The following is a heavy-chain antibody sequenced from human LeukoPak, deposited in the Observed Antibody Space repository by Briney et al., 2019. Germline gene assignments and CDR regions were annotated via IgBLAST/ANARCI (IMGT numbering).Heavy chain of an antibody. CDR1: GFTFSSYA. CDR2: ISGSGGST. D-gene: IGHD5-18*01. CDR3: AKRDRGYSYGYLDY. Sequence: GGSLRLSCAASGFTFSSYAMSWVRQAPGKGLEWVSAISGSGGSTYYADSVKGRLTISRDNSKNTLYLQMNSLRAEDTAVYYCAKRDRGYSYGYLDYWGQGTLVTVSS. V-gene: IGHV3-23*01. J-gene: IGHJ4*02.